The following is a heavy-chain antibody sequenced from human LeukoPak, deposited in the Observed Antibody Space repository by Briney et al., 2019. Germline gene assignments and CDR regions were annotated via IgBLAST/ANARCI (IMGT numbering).Heavy chain of an antibody. CDR1: GGSFRGYY. CDR2: IIHSGST. J-gene: IGHJ6*03. Sequence: SETLSLTCAVHGGSFRGYYWSWIRHPPGKGLDWIGEIIHSGSTNYNPSPKSRVTISGDTTKTQYSLKLSSVAAADTAGYFCARVGYSYVINDWSRTGLGAYPTKYYYHMDVWGKGTTVTVSS. D-gene: IGHD5-18*01. CDR3: ARVGYSYVINDWSRTGLGAYPTKYYYHMDV. V-gene: IGHV4-34*12.